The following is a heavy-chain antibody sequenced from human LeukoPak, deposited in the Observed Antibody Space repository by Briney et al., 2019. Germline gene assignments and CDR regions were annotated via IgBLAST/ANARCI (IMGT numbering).Heavy chain of an antibody. CDR3: AGEGGSAAAGTWYYGMDV. J-gene: IGHJ6*02. CDR1: GGSISSGGYY. D-gene: IGHD6-13*01. Sequence: SSQTLSLTCTVSGGSISSGGYYWSWIRQHPGKGLEWIGRIYTSGSTNYNPSLKSRVTMSVDTSKNQFSLKLSSVTAADTAVYYCAGEGGSAAAGTWYYGMDVWGQGTTVTVSS. V-gene: IGHV4-61*02. CDR2: IYTSGST.